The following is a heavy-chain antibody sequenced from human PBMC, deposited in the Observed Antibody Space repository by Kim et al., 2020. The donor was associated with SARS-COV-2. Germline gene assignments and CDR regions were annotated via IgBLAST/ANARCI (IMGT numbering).Heavy chain of an antibody. CDR3: ARDDSSGYYSTPMPFDI. J-gene: IGHJ3*02. CDR1: GFTFSSYS. CDR2: ISSSSSYI. D-gene: IGHD3-22*01. Sequence: GGSLRLSCAASGFTFSSYSMNWVRQAPGKGLEWVSSISSSSSYIYYADSVKGRFTISRDNAKNSLYLQMNSLRAEDTAVYYCARDDSSGYYSTPMPFDIWGQGTMVTVSS. V-gene: IGHV3-21*01.